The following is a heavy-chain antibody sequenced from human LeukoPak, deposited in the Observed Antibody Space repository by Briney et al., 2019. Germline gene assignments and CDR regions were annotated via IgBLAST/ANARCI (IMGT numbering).Heavy chain of an antibody. Sequence: SEPLSLTCTVSGGSITNYYWNWIRQSPGKGLEWIGEINQSRSTSYNPSLKRRVTISVDTSKNHFSLKVSSVTAADTAVYYCARRWNARLYNWFDPWGQGTLVTVSS. J-gene: IGHJ5*02. D-gene: IGHD1-1*01. CDR1: GGSITNYY. CDR2: INQSRST. V-gene: IGHV4-34*01. CDR3: ARRWNARLYNWFDP.